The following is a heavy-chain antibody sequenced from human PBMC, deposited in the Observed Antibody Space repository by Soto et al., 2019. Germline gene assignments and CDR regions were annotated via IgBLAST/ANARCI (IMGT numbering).Heavy chain of an antibody. CDR1: GFTFNNYW. CDR3: ASGSGASGYGYCHFDN. V-gene: IGHV3-7*01. J-gene: IGHJ4*02. D-gene: IGHD2-15*01. Sequence: EVQLVESGGGLVQPGGSLRLSCAASGFTFNNYWMTWVRQAPGTGLEWVANVKQDGSGNYHGNSVQDRFTISSVNAKTYLYLQMDRLRVEGPAVYYWASGSGASGYGYCHFDNWGQGTLVTVSS. CDR2: VKQDGSGN.